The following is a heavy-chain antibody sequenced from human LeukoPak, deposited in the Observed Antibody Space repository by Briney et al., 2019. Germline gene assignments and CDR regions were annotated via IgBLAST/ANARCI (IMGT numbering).Heavy chain of an antibody. V-gene: IGHV4-4*07. Sequence: SETLSLTCTVSGGSISSYYWSWLRQPAGKGLEWIGRIYTSGSTNYNPSLKSRVTMSVDTSKNQFSLKLSSVTAADTAVYYCARDIGAGSTSFIPADYWGQGTLVTVSS. CDR2: IYTSGST. CDR3: ARDIGAGSTSFIPADY. J-gene: IGHJ4*02. D-gene: IGHD2-2*01. CDR1: GGSISSYY.